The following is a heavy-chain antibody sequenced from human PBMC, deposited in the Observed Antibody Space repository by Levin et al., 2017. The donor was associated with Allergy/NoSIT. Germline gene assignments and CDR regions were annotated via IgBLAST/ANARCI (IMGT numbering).Heavy chain of an antibody. CDR2: INSDATNT. J-gene: IGHJ6*02. Sequence: SCAASGFTFSSYWMHWVRQAPGKGLVWVSRINSDATNTNYADSVKGRFTISRDNAKNTLYLQMNSLTADDTAVYYCARTAAGGGNMDVWGQGTTVTVSS. CDR1: GFTFSSYW. CDR3: ARTAAGGGNMDV. D-gene: IGHD6-13*01. V-gene: IGHV3-74*01.